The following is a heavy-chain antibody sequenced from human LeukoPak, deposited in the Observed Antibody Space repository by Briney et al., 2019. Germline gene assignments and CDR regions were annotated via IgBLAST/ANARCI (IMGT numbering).Heavy chain of an antibody. CDR3: ARSLYCSSTSCYALDY. CDR2: ISPYNDDT. Sequence: ASVKVSCKASGYTFSSSGISWVRQAPGQGLEWMGWISPYNDDTRYEQTLQGRVTMTTDTSTSTVYMELRSLRSDDTAVYYCARSLYCSSTSCYALDYWGQGTLVTVSS. CDR1: GYTFSSSG. D-gene: IGHD2-2*01. J-gene: IGHJ4*02. V-gene: IGHV1-18*01.